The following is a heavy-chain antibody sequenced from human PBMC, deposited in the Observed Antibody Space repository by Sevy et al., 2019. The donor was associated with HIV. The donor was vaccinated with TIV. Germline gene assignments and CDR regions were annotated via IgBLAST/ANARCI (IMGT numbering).Heavy chain of an antibody. CDR1: GFTVSSNY. J-gene: IGHJ4*02. CDR3: ASNYENSGYFEY. D-gene: IGHD3-22*01. CDR2: IYSGGNT. Sequence: GSLRLSCAASGFTVSSNYMSWVRQAPGKGLEWVSIIYSGGNTYYADSVKGRFTISRDNSKNTLYLQMNSLRAEDTAVYYCASNYENSGYFEYWGQGTLVTVSS. V-gene: IGHV3-53*01.